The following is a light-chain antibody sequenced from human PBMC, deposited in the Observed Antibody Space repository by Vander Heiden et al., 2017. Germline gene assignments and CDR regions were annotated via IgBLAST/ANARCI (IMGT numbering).Light chain of an antibody. CDR3: MQALQTPLT. Sequence: DIVMTQSPLSLPVTPGEPAPISCRSSPSLLHSNGYNYLDWYLQKPGQSPQLLIYLGSNRASGVPDRFSGSGSGTDFTLKISRVEAEYVGVYYCMQALQTPLTFGGGTKVEIK. CDR1: PSLLHSNGYNY. J-gene: IGKJ4*01. V-gene: IGKV2-28*01. CDR2: LGS.